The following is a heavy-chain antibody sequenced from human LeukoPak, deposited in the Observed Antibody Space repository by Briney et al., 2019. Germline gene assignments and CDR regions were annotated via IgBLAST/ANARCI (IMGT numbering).Heavy chain of an antibody. D-gene: IGHD3-10*01. J-gene: IGHJ6*02. Sequence: SKTLSLTCAAYGWSFSGYYWSWIRQPPGKGLEWIGEINHSGSTNYNPYLKNRVSISLDTTKKQFSLKLSSVTAADTAVYYCASQALVTMVRGVIITGRYYGMDVWGQGTTVTVSS. CDR1: GWSFSGYY. CDR3: ASQALVTMVRGVIITGRYYGMDV. V-gene: IGHV4-34*01. CDR2: INHSGST.